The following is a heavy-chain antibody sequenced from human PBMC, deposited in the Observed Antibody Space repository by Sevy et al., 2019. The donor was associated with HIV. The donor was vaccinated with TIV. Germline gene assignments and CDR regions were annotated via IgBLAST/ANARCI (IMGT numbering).Heavy chain of an antibody. J-gene: IGHJ2*01. CDR1: GYSISSGYY. V-gene: IGHV4-38-2*02. CDR3: ARDLPGNWFFDL. D-gene: IGHD3-10*01. Sequence: SETLSLTCAVSGYSISSGYYWGWIRQPPGKGLEWIGNIYHIGSTYYNPSLKSRVTISVDTSKNQFSLKRSSVTAADTAVYYCARDLPGNWFFDLWGRGTLVTVSS. CDR2: IYHIGST.